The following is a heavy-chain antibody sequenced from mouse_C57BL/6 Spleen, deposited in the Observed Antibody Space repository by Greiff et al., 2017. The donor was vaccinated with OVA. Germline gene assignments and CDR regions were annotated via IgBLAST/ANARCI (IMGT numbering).Heavy chain of an antibody. CDR2: IYPGDGDT. CDR1: GYAFSSSW. D-gene: IGHD3-3*01. V-gene: IGHV1-82*01. J-gene: IGHJ3*01. CDR3: ARWGDGAWFAY. Sequence: VQLQQSGPELVKPGASVKISCKASGYAFSSSWMNWVKQRPGKGLEWIGRIYPGDGDTNYNGKCKGKATLTADKSSSTAYMQLSSLTSEDSAVYFCARWGDGAWFAYWGQGTLVTVSA.